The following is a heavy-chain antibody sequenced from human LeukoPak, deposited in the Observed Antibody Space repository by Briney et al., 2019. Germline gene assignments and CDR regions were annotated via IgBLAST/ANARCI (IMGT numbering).Heavy chain of an antibody. CDR1: GFTFSSYW. CDR3: ARVGGPGWYGY. Sequence: GGSLRLSCAASGFTFSSYWMHWVRQVPGEGLVWVSRINIDGSTTTYADSVKGRFTISRDNAKNTLYLQMNSLRAEDTALYYCARVGGPGWYGYWGQGTLVTVSS. V-gene: IGHV3-74*03. J-gene: IGHJ4*02. D-gene: IGHD6-19*01. CDR2: INIDGSTT.